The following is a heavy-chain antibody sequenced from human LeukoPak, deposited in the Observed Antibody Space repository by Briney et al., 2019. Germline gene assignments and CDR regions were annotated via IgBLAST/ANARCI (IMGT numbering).Heavy chain of an antibody. J-gene: IGHJ4*02. CDR2: IRSKAYGGTT. V-gene: IGHV3-49*03. D-gene: IGHD2-8*01. CDR1: GFTFGDYA. Sequence: PGRSLRLSCTASGFTFGDYAMSWFRQAPGKGLEWVGFIRSKAYGGTTEYAASVKGRFTISRDDSKSIAYLQMNSLKTEDTAVYYCTREFQGNGFDYWGQGTLVTVSS. CDR3: TREFQGNGFDY.